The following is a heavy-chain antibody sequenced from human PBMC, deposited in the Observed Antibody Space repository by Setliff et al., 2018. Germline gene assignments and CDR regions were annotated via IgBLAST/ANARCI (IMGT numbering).Heavy chain of an antibody. J-gene: IGHJ2*01. CDR3: ARDGSYYDRGGNRTWFFDL. D-gene: IGHD3-22*01. CDR2: INHRGST. Sequence: SETLSLTCAAYGGTFSDYHWTWIRQSPEKGLEWIGEINHRGSTNYNPSLKSRVTISIDTSKDQFSLKLISMTAADTAVYFCARDGSYYDRGGNRTWFFDLCGRGTLVTVSS. CDR1: GGTFSDYH. V-gene: IGHV4-34*01.